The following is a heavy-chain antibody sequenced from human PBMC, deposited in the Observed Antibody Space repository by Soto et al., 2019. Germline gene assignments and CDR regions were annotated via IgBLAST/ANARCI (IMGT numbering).Heavy chain of an antibody. CDR1: GGSISSGGYY. Sequence: PSETLSLTCTVSGGSISSGGYYWSWIRQHPGKGLEWIGYIYYSGSTYYNPSLKSRVTISVDTSKNQFSLKLSSVTAADTAVYYCARAPRPLNRDYYYYYGMDVWGQGTTVTVSS. CDR3: ARAPRPLNRDYYYYYGMDV. J-gene: IGHJ6*02. CDR2: IYYSGST. V-gene: IGHV4-31*03.